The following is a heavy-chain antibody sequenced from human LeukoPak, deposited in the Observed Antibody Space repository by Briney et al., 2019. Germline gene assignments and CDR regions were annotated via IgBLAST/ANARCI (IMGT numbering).Heavy chain of an antibody. Sequence: ASVKVSCKTSGYSFTNYYMHWVRQAPGQGLEWMGIINPSGGSANYAQKFQGRVTMTRDTSTTTVYMELTSLRSEDTAVYYCAKPLSGWYYFDYWGQGILVTVSS. V-gene: IGHV1-46*01. CDR3: AKPLSGWYYFDY. CDR2: INPSGGSA. CDR1: GYSFTNYY. J-gene: IGHJ4*02. D-gene: IGHD6-19*01.